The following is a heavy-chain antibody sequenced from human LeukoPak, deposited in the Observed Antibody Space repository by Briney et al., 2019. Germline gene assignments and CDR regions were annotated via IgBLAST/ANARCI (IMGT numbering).Heavy chain of an antibody. J-gene: IGHJ6*03. CDR2: ISGTGQST. Sequence: GGSLRLSCEASGFSFRNYAMNWVRQAPGKGLEWVASISGTGQSTYYADSVKGRVTISRDNSKNSLFLQMNSLRAEDTAVYYCARVRQQLVRLLGRDTTYYYHYYMDVWGKGTTVTVSS. V-gene: IGHV3-23*01. CDR3: ARVRQQLVRLLGRDTTYYYHYYMDV. CDR1: GFSFRNYA. D-gene: IGHD6-13*01.